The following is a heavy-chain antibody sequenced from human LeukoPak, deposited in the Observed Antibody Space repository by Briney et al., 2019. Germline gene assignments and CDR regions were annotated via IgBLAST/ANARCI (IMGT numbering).Heavy chain of an antibody. Sequence: SETLSLTCAVYGGSFSGYYWSWIRQPPGKGLEWIGEINHSGSTNYSPSLKSRVTISVDTSKNQFSLKLSSVTAADTAVYYCARAGVIGSGSYPTTPKVPLSRWGQGTLVTVSS. CDR3: ARAGVIGSGSYPTTPKVPLSR. D-gene: IGHD3-10*01. CDR1: GGSFSGYY. J-gene: IGHJ4*02. V-gene: IGHV4-34*01. CDR2: INHSGST.